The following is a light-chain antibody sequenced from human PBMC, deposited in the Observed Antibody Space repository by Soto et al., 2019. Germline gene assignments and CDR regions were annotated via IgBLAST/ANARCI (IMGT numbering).Light chain of an antibody. Sequence: QSALTQPASVSGSPGQSITISCTGTSSDVGGYNYVSWYQQHPGKAPKLMIYEVSNRPSGVSNRFSGSKSGNTASLTISGLQAEAEADDYCSSYTSSSTVVFGGGTKLTVL. CDR1: SSDVGGYNY. J-gene: IGLJ2*01. V-gene: IGLV2-14*01. CDR2: EVS. CDR3: SSYTSSSTVV.